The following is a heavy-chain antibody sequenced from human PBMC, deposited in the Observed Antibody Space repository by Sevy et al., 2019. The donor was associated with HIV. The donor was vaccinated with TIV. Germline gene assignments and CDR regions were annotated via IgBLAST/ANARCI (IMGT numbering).Heavy chain of an antibody. CDR1: GGSISRYF. CDR2: IYFTGNT. CDR3: ARDSTTRPRVLDY. Sequence: SETLSLTCSASGGSISRYFWTWVRQSPGKGLEWIGNIYFTGNTHYSPSLKSRVTLSLDTSKSQFSLTLKSVTAADTAIYFCARDSTTRPRVLDYWGQGTLVTVSS. V-gene: IGHV4-59*01. D-gene: IGHD1-1*01. J-gene: IGHJ4*02.